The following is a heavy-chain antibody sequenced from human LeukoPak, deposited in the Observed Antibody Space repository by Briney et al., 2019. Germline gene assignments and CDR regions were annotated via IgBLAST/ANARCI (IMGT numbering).Heavy chain of an antibody. CDR3: ARAELGQLDY. Sequence: ASVKVSCKASGYTFTSYDINWVRQATGQGLEWMGWMNPNSGSTGYAQKFQGRVTMTRNTSISTAYMELSSLRSDDTAVYYCARAELGQLDYWGQGTLVTVSS. CDR2: MNPNSGST. J-gene: IGHJ4*02. CDR1: GYTFTSYD. D-gene: IGHD1-26*01. V-gene: IGHV1-8*01.